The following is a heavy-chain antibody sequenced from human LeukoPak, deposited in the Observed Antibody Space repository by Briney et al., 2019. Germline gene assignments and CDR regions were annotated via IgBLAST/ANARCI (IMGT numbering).Heavy chain of an antibody. CDR3: ARQPPGSGYQYGYYFDY. CDR2: IYFSGST. CDR1: GGSVNSGGYY. D-gene: IGHD3-22*01. V-gene: IGHV4-31*03. Sequence: PTETLSLTCTVSGGSVNSGGYYWSWIRQYPARGLEWIGYIYFSGSTFYNPSFESRVFISLDTSKNQFSLRLSSVTAADTAIYYCARQPPGSGYQYGYYFDYWGQGTLVTVSS. J-gene: IGHJ4*02.